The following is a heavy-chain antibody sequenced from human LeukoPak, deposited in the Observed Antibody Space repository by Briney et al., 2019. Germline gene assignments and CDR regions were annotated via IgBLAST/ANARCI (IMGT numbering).Heavy chain of an antibody. V-gene: IGHV4-59*01. CDR1: GGSISHYY. J-gene: IGHJ4*02. D-gene: IGHD3-10*01. CDR2: IYYSGST. CDR3: AREANYYGSGSYFEGTFDY. Sequence: SETLSLTCTVSGGSISHYYWSWIRQPPGKGLEWIGYIYYSGSTNYNPSLKSRVTISVDTSKNEFSLKLTSVTAADTAVYYCAREANYYGSGSYFEGTFDYWGQGSLVTVSS.